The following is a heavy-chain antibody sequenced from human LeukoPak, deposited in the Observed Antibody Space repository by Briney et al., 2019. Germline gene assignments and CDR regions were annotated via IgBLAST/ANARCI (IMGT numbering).Heavy chain of an antibody. CDR2: IYPGDSDT. J-gene: IGHJ4*02. V-gene: IGHV5-51*01. CDR3: ARKGGYGGSSHYYFDF. Sequence: GESLEISCKGSGYSFTSNWIGWVRQMPGKGLEWMGIIYPGDSDTRYSPSFQGQVTISADKSGKTAYLQWNTLKASDTAMYYCARKGGYGGSSHYYFDFWGQGTLVTVSS. D-gene: IGHD5-12*01. CDR1: GYSFTSNW.